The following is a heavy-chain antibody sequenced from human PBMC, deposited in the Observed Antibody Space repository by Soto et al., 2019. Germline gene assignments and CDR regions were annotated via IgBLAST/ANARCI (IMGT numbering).Heavy chain of an antibody. CDR2: MYHSGSA. Sequence: SETLSLTCTVSDDSISTYFWSWIRQPPGKGLEWIGYMYHSGSAKYNPSLKSRVSISIDTSKNQVFLEVNSVTAADTAVYYCARVFGMGGSDYWGQGILVTVSS. CDR1: DDSISTYF. J-gene: IGHJ4*02. CDR3: ARVFGMGGSDY. D-gene: IGHD1-1*01. V-gene: IGHV4-59*01.